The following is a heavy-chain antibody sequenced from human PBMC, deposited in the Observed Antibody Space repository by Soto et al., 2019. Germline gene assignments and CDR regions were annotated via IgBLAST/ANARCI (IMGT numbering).Heavy chain of an antibody. Sequence: PWETLSLTCTVSGGSISNYYWTWIRQPAGKGLEWIGRIYTSGSTNYNPSLKSRVTMSVDTSKRQFSLELSSVTAADTAIYYCASRYCSSTACSGYLEYWGQGTLVTVSS. CDR3: ASRYCSSTACSGYLEY. CDR1: GGSISNYY. CDR2: IYTSGST. V-gene: IGHV4-4*07. D-gene: IGHD2-2*01. J-gene: IGHJ4*02.